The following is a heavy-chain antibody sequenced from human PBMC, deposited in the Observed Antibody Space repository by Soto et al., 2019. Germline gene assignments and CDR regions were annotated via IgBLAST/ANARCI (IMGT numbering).Heavy chain of an antibody. CDR2: VRDSGANT. D-gene: IGHD4-17*01. Sequence: EVQLLESGGGLVQPGGSLRLSCEASGFTFNSYAMTWVRQAPGKWLEWVSSVRDSGANTYYADSVKGRFTISRDNSKNTMYLQMNSLRCNDTALYYCARSRRTYGDYYDLWGQGTVVTVSS. CDR1: GFTFNSYA. J-gene: IGHJ4*02. V-gene: IGHV3-23*01. CDR3: ARSRRTYGDYYDL.